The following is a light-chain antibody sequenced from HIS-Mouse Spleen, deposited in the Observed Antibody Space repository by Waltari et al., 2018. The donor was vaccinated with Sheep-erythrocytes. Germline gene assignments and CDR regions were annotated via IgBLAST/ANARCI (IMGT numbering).Light chain of an antibody. Sequence: ELTQPPSASGTPGQRVTISCSGSSSNIGSNPVNWYQQLPGTAPKLLIYSNNQRPSGVPDRFSGSKSGTSASLAISGLQSEDEADYYCAAWDDSLNGVVFGGGTKLTVL. CDR1: SSNIGSNP. V-gene: IGLV1-44*01. CDR2: SNN. CDR3: AAWDDSLNGVV. J-gene: IGLJ2*01.